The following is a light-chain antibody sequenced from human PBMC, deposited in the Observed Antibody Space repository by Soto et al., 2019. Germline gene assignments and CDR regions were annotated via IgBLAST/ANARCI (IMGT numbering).Light chain of an antibody. Sequence: EIVLTQSPGTLSLSPGEGATLSCRASQTISNNYLAWYQHKPGQAPRLLIYAASPRATGIPDRFSGSGSGADFTLTVNRLEPEDFAVYYCQQYGTSPRTFGQGTKVEI. V-gene: IGKV3-20*01. CDR3: QQYGTSPRT. CDR2: AAS. J-gene: IGKJ1*01. CDR1: QTISNNY.